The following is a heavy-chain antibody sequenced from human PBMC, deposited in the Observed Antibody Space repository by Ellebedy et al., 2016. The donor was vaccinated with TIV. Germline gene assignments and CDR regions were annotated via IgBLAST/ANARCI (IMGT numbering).Heavy chain of an antibody. CDR2: MWHGGISK. V-gene: IGHV3-33*01. D-gene: IGHD5-12*01. Sequence: GGSLRLSCATSGFTFSSYAIHWVRQAPGKGLEWVAVMWHGGISKDYADSVKGRFAISGDNSKNTLYLQMNNLRAEDTAVYYCARGEYSGYAPPAYWGQGTLVIVSS. CDR3: ARGEYSGYAPPAY. J-gene: IGHJ4*02. CDR1: GFTFSSYA.